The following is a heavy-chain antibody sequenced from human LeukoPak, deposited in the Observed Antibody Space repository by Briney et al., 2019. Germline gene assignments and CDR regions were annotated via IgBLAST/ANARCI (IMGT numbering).Heavy chain of an antibody. CDR1: GFTFSSYE. CDR2: ISSSGSTI. Sequence: GPLRLSCAASGFTFSSYEMNWVRQAPGKGVEWVSYISSSGSTIYYTDSVKGRFTISRDNATNSLYLQMNSLRAEDTAVYYCARDSGGWYDLDSWGQGTLVTVSS. J-gene: IGHJ4*02. D-gene: IGHD6-19*01. CDR3: ARDSGGWYDLDS. V-gene: IGHV3-48*03.